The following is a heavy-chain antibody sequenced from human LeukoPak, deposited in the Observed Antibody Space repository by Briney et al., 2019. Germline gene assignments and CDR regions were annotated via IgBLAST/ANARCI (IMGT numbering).Heavy chain of an antibody. CDR2: IYYSGST. D-gene: IGHD4-17*01. V-gene: IGHV4-59*01. CDR3: ARMTTVTDYFFDY. CDR1: GGSISSYY. Sequence: SETLSLTCTVSGGSISSYYWSWIRQPPGKGLEWIGYIYYSGSTNYNPSLKGRVTISVDTSKNQFSLKLSSVTAADTAVYYCARMTTVTDYFFDYWGQGTLVTVSS. J-gene: IGHJ4*02.